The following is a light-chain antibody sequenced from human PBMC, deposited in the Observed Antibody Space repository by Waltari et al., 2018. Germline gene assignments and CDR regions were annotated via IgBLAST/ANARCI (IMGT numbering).Light chain of an antibody. CDR3: QQYDGSVLT. CDR2: GAS. CDR1: ETINNSV. J-gene: IGKJ4*01. Sequence: RASETINNSVLVWDQQKPGQAPRLISHGASSRATGFPDRFSGSGSGTDFTLTINSLKPEDSAVYYCQQYDGSVLTFGGGTKVEI. V-gene: IGKV3-20*01.